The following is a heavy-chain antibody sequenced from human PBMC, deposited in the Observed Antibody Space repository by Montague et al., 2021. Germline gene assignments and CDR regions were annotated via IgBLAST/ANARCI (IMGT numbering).Heavy chain of an antibody. CDR2: VFYSGAT. CDR3: ARSLYCKGGSCYSGFDP. V-gene: IGHV4-61*08. D-gene: IGHD2-15*01. CDR1: GGSIGSLDYY. J-gene: IGHJ5*02. Sequence: SETLSLTCSVSGGSIGSLDYYWSWIRQPPGKGLEWIGSVFYSGATNYNPSLKSRVTMSADTSKNQVSLKLISVTAADTAVYFCARSLYCKGGSCYSGFDPWGQGTLVTVSS.